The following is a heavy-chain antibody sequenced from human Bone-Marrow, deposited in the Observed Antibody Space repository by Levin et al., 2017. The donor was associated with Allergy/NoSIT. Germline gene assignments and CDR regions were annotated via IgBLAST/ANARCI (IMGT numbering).Heavy chain of an antibody. Sequence: GESLKISCAASGFTFSSYGMHWVRQAPGKGLEWVAVISYDGSNKYYADSVKGRFTISRDNSKNTVYLQMNSLRVEDTAVYYCAKGRLAYCTNGVCYENDYWGQGTLVSVSS. CDR2: ISYDGSNK. V-gene: IGHV3-30*18. D-gene: IGHD2-8*01. CDR1: GFTFSSYG. CDR3: AKGRLAYCTNGVCYENDY. J-gene: IGHJ4*02.